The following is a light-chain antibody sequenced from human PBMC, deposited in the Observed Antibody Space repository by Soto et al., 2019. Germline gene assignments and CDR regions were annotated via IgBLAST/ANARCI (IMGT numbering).Light chain of an antibody. J-gene: IGLJ2*01. CDR2: EGS. Sequence: QSALTQPASVSGSPGQSITLSCTRTSSGVENYNLVSWYQHHPGKAPKLMIYEGSQRPSGVSDRFSGSQSGNTASLTISGLQAEDEADYYCSSYAGAVVFGGGTNLTVL. V-gene: IGLV2-23*01. CDR1: SSGVENYNL. CDR3: SSYAGAVV.